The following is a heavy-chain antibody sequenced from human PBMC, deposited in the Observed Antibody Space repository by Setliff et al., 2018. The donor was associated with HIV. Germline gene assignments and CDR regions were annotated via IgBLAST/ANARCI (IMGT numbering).Heavy chain of an antibody. V-gene: IGHV4-38-2*01. J-gene: IGHJ3*02. CDR2: VSHSGNT. CDR1: GYSISRGYF. Sequence: PSETLSLTCAVSGYSISRGYFWVWVRQPPGKGLEWIGSVSHSGNTDYNISLKSRVTISIDNSNNHFSLKLRSVTAADTAVYYCARESLNLGELSSNPDASDIWGQGTMVTVSS. D-gene: IGHD3-16*02. CDR3: ARESLNLGELSSNPDASDI.